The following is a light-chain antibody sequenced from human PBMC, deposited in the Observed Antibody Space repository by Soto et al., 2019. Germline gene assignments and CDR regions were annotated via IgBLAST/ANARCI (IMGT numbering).Light chain of an antibody. Sequence: EVVLPQSPDNLSLSPGETATLSCGASQSVDRYVAWYQQKVGQAPRLLMYDAYTRATGVGARFAGSGSATDFSLTITSLEPEDFAVYYWQQRAKCRSTFGPGTKVEMK. CDR2: DAY. CDR3: QQRAKCRST. CDR1: QSVDRY. J-gene: IGKJ2*02. V-gene: IGKV3-11*01.